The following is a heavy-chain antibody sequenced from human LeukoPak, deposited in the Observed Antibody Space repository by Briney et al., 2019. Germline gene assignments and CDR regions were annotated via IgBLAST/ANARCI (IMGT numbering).Heavy chain of an antibody. CDR2: IYTSGST. J-gene: IGHJ5*02. Sequence: PSETLSLTCTVSGGSISSGSYYWSWIRQPAGKGLEWIGRIYTSGSTNYNPSLKSRVTISVDTSKNQFSLKLSSVTAADTAVYYCARAGTGYCSSTSCYLLLNWFDPWGQGTLVTVSS. V-gene: IGHV4-61*02. CDR1: GGSISSGSYY. D-gene: IGHD2-2*01. CDR3: ARAGTGYCSSTSCYLLLNWFDP.